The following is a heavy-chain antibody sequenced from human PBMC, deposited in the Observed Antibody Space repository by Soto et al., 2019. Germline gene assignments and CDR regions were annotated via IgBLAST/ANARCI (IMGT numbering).Heavy chain of an antibody. D-gene: IGHD2-21*02. CDR2: IYYSGST. CDR1: GGSVNSGRYY. CDR3: AREPSLPQPCCGDCYLVTDGAFHI. J-gene: IGHJ3*02. V-gene: IGHV4-61*01. Sequence: PSETLSLTCTVSGGSVNSGRYYWSWIRQPPGKGLEWIGYIYYSGSTNYNPSLKSRVTISVDTSKNQFSLKLSSVAAADTAVYYCAREPSLPQPCCGDCYLVTDGAFHIWGQGTMVSVS.